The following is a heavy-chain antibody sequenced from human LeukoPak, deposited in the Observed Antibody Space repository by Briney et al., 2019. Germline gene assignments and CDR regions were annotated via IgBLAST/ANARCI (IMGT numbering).Heavy chain of an antibody. Sequence: TSETLSLTCTVAGGSISSYFCSWIRQPPGKGLEWIGFIFYSGGTNYNTSLKSRVTISVDTSKNQFSLKLSSVTAADTAVYYCARAWEQQLVQGAFDIWGQGTLVTVSS. CDR1: GGSISSYF. CDR3: ARAWEQQLVQGAFDI. CDR2: IFYSGGT. J-gene: IGHJ3*02. D-gene: IGHD6-13*01. V-gene: IGHV4-59*01.